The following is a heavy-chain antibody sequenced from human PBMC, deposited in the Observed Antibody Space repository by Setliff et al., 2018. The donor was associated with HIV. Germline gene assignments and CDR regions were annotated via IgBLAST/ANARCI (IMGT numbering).Heavy chain of an antibody. D-gene: IGHD1-26*01. CDR2: MSTGGGIK. CDR1: GFTFSSYV. CDR3: VRDPIEGSPDYFDY. V-gene: IGHV3-30-3*01. J-gene: IGHJ4*02. Sequence: GSLRLSCAATGFTFSSYVLHWVRQAPGKGLEWVAVMSTGGGIKSCADSVKGRFTISRDNSRNTLFLQMNNLRPEDTATYYCVRDPIEGSPDYFDYWGQGALVTVSS.